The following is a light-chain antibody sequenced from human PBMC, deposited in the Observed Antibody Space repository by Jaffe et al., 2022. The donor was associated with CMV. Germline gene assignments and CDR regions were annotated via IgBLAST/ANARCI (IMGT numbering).Light chain of an antibody. Sequence: EIVLTQSPATLSLSPGERATLSCRASQSVGSYLAWYQQKPGQAPRLLIYDASNRATGIPARFSGSGSGTDFTLTISSLDSEDFAVYYCQQRSTWPLIFTFGPGTIVDI. V-gene: IGKV3-11*01. CDR2: DAS. CDR1: QSVGSY. CDR3: QQRSTWPLIFT. J-gene: IGKJ3*01.